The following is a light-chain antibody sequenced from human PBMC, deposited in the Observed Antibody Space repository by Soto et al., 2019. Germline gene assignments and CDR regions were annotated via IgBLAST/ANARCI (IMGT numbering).Light chain of an antibody. J-gene: IGLJ1*01. V-gene: IGLV2-14*01. Sequence: QSVLTQPASVSGSPGQSITISCTGTSSDIGGYNSVSWYQQHPGKAPKLMIYEVSNRPSGISNRFSGSKSGNTASLTISGLQAEDEAHYYCSSYTSSVAHVFGTGTKVTVL. CDR3: SSYTSSVAHV. CDR2: EVS. CDR1: SSDIGGYNS.